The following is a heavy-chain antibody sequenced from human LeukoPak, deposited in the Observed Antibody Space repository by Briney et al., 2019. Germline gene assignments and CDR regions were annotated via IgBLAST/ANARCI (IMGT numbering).Heavy chain of an antibody. CDR1: GFTFISYW. V-gene: IGHV3-7*01. Sequence: GGSLRLSCAASGFTFISYWMSWVRQAPGKGLEWVANIKKDGSEKYYVDAVKGRFTIPRDNAKTSLYLQMNSLRAEDTAVYYCARDLSGVTGYTYGRGIDYWGQGTLVTVSS. CDR2: IKKDGSEK. D-gene: IGHD5-18*01. J-gene: IGHJ4*02. CDR3: ARDLSGVTGYTYGRGIDY.